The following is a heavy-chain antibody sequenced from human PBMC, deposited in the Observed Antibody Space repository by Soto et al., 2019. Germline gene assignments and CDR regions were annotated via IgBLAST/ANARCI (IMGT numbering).Heavy chain of an antibody. D-gene: IGHD3-22*01. CDR2: ISASGAST. V-gene: IGHV3-23*01. Sequence: EVQLLESGGGLEQPGGSLRLSCEASGFIFSIYVMSWVRQAPGKGLEWVSGISASGASTYYADSVKGRFTISRDNSKNMLFLQMNSLKPEDSAVYYWAKIIQGAVVTSQIDYWGQGALVTVSS. J-gene: IGHJ4*02. CDR3: AKIIQGAVVTSQIDY. CDR1: GFIFSIYV.